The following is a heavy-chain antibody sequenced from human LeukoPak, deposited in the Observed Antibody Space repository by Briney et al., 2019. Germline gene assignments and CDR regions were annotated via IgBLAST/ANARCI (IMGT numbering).Heavy chain of an antibody. J-gene: IGHJ4*02. CDR2: ISGGGDST. CDR3: APIYYFGTSAYYL. V-gene: IGHV3-23*01. Sequence: GGPLRLSCAASGFTFSAYAMGWVRQAPGKGPEWVSAISGGGDSTYYADSVKGRFTISRDNSRNTLHLQLSSLRDDDTAVYYCAPIYYFGTSAYYLWGQGTLVTVSS. CDR1: GFTFSAYA. D-gene: IGHD3-22*01.